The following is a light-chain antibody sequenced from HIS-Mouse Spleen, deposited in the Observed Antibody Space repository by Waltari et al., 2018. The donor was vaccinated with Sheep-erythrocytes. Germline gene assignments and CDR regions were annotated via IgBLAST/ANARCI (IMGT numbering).Light chain of an antibody. J-gene: IGLJ2*01. CDR3: CSYAGSYTFVV. CDR2: QDS. Sequence: SYELTQPPSVSVSPGQTASITCSGDNLGDKYACWYQQKPGQSPVLVIYQDSKRPSGIPERFSGSNSGNTATLTISGTQAMDEADYYCCSYAGSYTFVVFGGGTKLTVL. V-gene: IGLV3-1*01. CDR1: NLGDKY.